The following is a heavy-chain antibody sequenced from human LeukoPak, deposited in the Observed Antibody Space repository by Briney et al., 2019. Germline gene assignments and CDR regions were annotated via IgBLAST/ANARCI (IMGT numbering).Heavy chain of an antibody. J-gene: IGHJ4*02. CDR3: ARGTRHRSWEYYDFWSGYLRFDY. CDR1: GGTFISYA. Sequence: SVKVSCKASGGTFISYAISWVRQAPGQGLEWMGGIIPIFGTANYAQKFQGRVTITADESTSTAYMELSSLRSEDTAVYYCARGTRHRSWEYYDFWSGYLRFDYWGQGTLVTVSS. V-gene: IGHV1-69*13. CDR2: IIPIFGTA. D-gene: IGHD3-3*01.